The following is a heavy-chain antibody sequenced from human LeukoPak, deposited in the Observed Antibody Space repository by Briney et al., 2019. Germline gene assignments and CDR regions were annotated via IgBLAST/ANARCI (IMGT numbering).Heavy chain of an antibody. V-gene: IGHV3-7*02. CDR1: GFTFSSYW. CDR3: ATYSSGWSLDY. Sequence: GGSLRLSCVASGFTFSSYWMTWVRQAPGKGLGWVANIKQDGSEKYYVDSVKGRFTISRDNSKNSLYLQMNSLRAEDTAVYYCATYSSGWSLDYWGQGTLVTVSS. J-gene: IGHJ4*02. D-gene: IGHD6-19*01. CDR2: IKQDGSEK.